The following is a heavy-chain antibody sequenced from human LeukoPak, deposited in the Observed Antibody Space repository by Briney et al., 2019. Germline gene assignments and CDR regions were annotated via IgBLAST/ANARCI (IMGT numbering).Heavy chain of an antibody. Sequence: SVKVSCKASGGTFSSYTISWLRQAPGQGLEWMGRIIPILGIANYAQKFQGRVTITADKSTSTAYMELSSLRSEDTAVYYCATSRGLVGSPFDYWGQGTLVTVSS. CDR2: IIPILGIA. J-gene: IGHJ4*02. CDR1: GGTFSSYT. D-gene: IGHD2-2*03. CDR3: ATSRGLVGSPFDY. V-gene: IGHV1-69*02.